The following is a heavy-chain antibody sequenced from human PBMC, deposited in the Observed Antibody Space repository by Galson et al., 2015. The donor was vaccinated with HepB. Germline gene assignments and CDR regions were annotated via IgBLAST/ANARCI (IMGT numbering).Heavy chain of an antibody. Sequence: SLRLSCAASGFTFSSYAMHWVRQAPGKGLEWVAVISYDGSNKYYADSVKGRFTISRDNSKNTLYLQMNSLRAEDTAVYYCARDERNCSSTSCYFFFLSLPDYWGQGTLVTVSS. CDR2: ISYDGSNK. CDR1: GFTFSSYA. D-gene: IGHD2-2*01. CDR3: ARDERNCSSTSCYFFFLSLPDY. J-gene: IGHJ4*02. V-gene: IGHV3-30*04.